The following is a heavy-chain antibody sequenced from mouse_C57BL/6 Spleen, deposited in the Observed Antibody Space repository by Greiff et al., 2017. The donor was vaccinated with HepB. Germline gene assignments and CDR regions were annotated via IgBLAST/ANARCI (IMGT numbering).Heavy chain of an antibody. D-gene: IGHD2-5*01. J-gene: IGHJ2*01. Sequence: EVQRVESEGGLVQPGSSMKLSCTASGFTFSDYYMAWVRQVPEKGLEWVANINYDGSSTYYLDSLKSRFIISRDNAKNILYLQMSSLKSEDTATYYGSRVYYSNYPGYLDYWGQGTTLTVSS. CDR1: GFTFSDYY. V-gene: IGHV5-16*01. CDR2: INYDGSST. CDR3: SRVYYSNYPGYLDY.